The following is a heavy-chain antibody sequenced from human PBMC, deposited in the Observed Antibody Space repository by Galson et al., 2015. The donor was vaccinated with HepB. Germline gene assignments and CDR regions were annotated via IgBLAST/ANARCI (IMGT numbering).Heavy chain of an antibody. CDR1: GYTFTGYY. J-gene: IGHJ4*02. Sequence: SVKVSCKASGYTFTGYYMHWVRQAPGQGLEWMGWINPNSGGTNYAQKFQGRGTMTRDTSISTAYMELSRLRSDDTAVYYCARDYYGSGSPLHYWGQGTLVTVSS. V-gene: IGHV1-2*02. D-gene: IGHD3-10*01. CDR2: INPNSGGT. CDR3: ARDYYGSGSPLHY.